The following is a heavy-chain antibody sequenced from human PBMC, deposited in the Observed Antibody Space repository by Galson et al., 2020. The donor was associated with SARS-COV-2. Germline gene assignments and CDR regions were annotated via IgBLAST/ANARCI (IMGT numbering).Heavy chain of an antibody. Sequence: GESLKLSCTASGFSYNNYGMHWVRQASGKGLEWVAFISSEGSKKYYEDSLKGRFTISRDASTNTLYLQMNSLRAEDTAVYYCAKVALRFMISLGGGYFDYWCQGTLVTVAS. V-gene: IGHV3-30*18. CDR2: ISSEGSKK. D-gene: IGHD3-16*01. J-gene: IGHJ4*02. CDR1: GFSYNNYG. CDR3: AKVALRFMISLGGGYFDY.